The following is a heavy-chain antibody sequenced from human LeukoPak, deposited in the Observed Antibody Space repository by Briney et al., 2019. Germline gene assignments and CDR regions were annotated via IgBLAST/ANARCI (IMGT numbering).Heavy chain of an antibody. CDR2: IIPIFGTT. Sequence: SVKVSCKASGDTFSSYAISWVRQAPVQGLEWVGGIIPIFGTTNYAQKIQGRVTITTDESTSTDYMELSSLRSEDTAVYYCASGPPTYDFLSGYPLDYWGQGTVVSVSS. D-gene: IGHD3-3*01. J-gene: IGHJ4*02. V-gene: IGHV1-69*05. CDR1: GDTFSSYA. CDR3: ASGPPTYDFLSGYPLDY.